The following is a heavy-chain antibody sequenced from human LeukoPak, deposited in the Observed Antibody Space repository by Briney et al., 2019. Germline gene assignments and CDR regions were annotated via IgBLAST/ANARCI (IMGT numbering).Heavy chain of an antibody. D-gene: IGHD3-9*01. J-gene: IGHJ4*02. Sequence: ASVKVSCKASGYTFTGYYMHWVRQAPGQGLEWMGWINPNSGGTNYAQKFQGRVTMTTDTSTSIAYMELRSLRSDDTAVYYCARDRPYYDILTGYYSNFDYWGQGTLVTVSS. CDR3: ARDRPYYDILTGYYSNFDY. CDR1: GYTFTGYY. V-gene: IGHV1-2*02. CDR2: INPNSGGT.